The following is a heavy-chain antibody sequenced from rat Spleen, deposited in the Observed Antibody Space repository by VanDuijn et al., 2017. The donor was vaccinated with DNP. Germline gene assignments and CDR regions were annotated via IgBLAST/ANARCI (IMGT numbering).Heavy chain of an antibody. CDR1: GFTFNNYW. V-gene: IGHV5-31*01. D-gene: IGHD1-12*02. CDR2: ITSKGGDT. CDR3: ARRGIYYYDGLYLTDF. Sequence: EVQRVESGGDLVRPGRSLIPSCVASGFTFNNYWMHWIRQVPGKGLAWVASITSKGGDTYYPDSMKGRFTISRDNAKNTLYPQMDSLRSEDTATYYCARRGIYYYDGLYLTDFWGPGTMVTVSS. J-gene: IGHJ1*01.